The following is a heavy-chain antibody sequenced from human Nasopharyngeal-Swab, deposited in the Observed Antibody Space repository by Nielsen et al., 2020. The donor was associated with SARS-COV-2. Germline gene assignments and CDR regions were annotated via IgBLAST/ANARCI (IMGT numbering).Heavy chain of an antibody. J-gene: IGHJ6*03. CDR1: GFTFGNYA. V-gene: IGHV3-30*03. CDR2: ISYDGSNK. Sequence: GESLKISCAASGFTFGNYAMHWVRQAPGKGLEWVAVISYDGSNKYYADSVKGRFTISRDNAKNSLYLQMNSLRAEDTAVYYCARVSAPSGDCSSTSCYPPTLRYYYYYYMDVWGKGTTVTVSS. D-gene: IGHD2-2*01. CDR3: ARVSAPSGDCSSTSCYPPTLRYYYYYYMDV.